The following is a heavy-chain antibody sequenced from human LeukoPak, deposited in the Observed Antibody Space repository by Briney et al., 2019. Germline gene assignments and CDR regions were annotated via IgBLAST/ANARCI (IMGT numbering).Heavy chain of an antibody. J-gene: IGHJ4*02. Sequence: PSETLSLTCSVSGGSISSYYWSWIRQPPGKGLEWIGHIYYNGSTNYNPSLKSRVTISVDTSKNQFSLKLSSVTAADTAVYYCARDRYGDRGGIFDYWGQGTLVTVSS. CDR1: GGSISSYY. CDR2: IYYNGST. D-gene: IGHD4-17*01. V-gene: IGHV4-59*01. CDR3: ARDRYGDRGGIFDY.